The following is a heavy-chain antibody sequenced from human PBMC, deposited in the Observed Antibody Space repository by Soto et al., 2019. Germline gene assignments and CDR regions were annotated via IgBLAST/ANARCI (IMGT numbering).Heavy chain of an antibody. CDR3: ARFSIAARRRSDFDY. V-gene: IGHV4-34*01. CDR2: INHSGST. Sequence: PSETLSLTCAVYGGSFSGYYWSWIRQPPGKGLEWIGEINHSGSTNYNPSLKSRVTISVDTSKNQFSLKLSSVTAADTAVYYCARFSIAARRRSDFDYWGQGTLVTVS. CDR1: GGSFSGYY. D-gene: IGHD6-6*01. J-gene: IGHJ4*02.